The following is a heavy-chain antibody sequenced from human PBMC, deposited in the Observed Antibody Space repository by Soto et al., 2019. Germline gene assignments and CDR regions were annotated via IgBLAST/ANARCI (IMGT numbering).Heavy chain of an antibody. CDR2: IYPSGST. D-gene: IGHD3-10*02. CDR1: GGSIGNYY. CDR3: ATSHVDYYYYYYLDL. V-gene: IGHV4-4*09. J-gene: IGHJ6*03. Sequence: SETLSLTCSVSGGSIGNYYWSWIRQSPGKGLEWIGSIYPSGSTKYNPSLKSRVTISLDTPKNQFSLKLSSVTAADTAVYYCATSHVDYYYYYYLDLWGKGTTVTVSS.